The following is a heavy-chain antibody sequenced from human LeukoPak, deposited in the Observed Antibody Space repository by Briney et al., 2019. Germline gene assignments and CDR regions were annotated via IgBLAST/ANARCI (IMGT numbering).Heavy chain of an antibody. CDR2: ISSSSSYI. V-gene: IGHV3-21*04. D-gene: IGHD6-13*01. Sequence: GGSLRLSCAASGFTFSSYNMNWVRQAPGKGLEWVSSISSSSSYIYYADSVKGRFTISRDNAKNSLYLQMNSLRAEDTAVYYCARDGTAVGINYDYWGQGTLVTVSS. CDR3: ARDGTAVGINYDY. CDR1: GFTFSSYN. J-gene: IGHJ4*02.